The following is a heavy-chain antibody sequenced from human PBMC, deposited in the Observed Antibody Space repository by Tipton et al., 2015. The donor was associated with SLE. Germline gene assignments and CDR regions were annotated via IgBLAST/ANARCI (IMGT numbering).Heavy chain of an antibody. V-gene: IGHV4-34*01. CDR2: INHSGST. Sequence: TLSLTCAVYGGSFSGYYWSWIRQPPGKGLEWIGEINHSGSTNYNPSLKSRLTISVDTSKNQFSLKLSSVTAADTAGYYCARGRAYDFWKGPFDYWGQGTLVTVSS. CDR1: GGSFSGYY. CDR3: ARGRAYDFWKGPFDY. D-gene: IGHD3-3*01. J-gene: IGHJ4*02.